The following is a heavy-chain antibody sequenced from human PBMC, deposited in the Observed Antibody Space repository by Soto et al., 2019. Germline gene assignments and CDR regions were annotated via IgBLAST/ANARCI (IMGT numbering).Heavy chain of an antibody. D-gene: IGHD6-19*01. CDR3: ARDRRIAVAGTGLYYYGMDV. J-gene: IGHJ6*02. CDR1: GGSISSYY. V-gene: IGHV4-59*01. CDR2: IYYSGST. Sequence: PSETLSLTCTVSGGSISSYYWSWIRQPPGKGLDWIGYIYYSGSTNYNPSLKSRVTISVDTSKNQFSLKLSSVTAADTAVYYCARDRRIAVAGTGLYYYGMDVWGQGTTVTVSS.